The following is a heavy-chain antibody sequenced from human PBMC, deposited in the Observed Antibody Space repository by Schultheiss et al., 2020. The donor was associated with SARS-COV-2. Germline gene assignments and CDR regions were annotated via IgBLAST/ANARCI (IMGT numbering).Heavy chain of an antibody. CDR2: IYYSGST. CDR3: ARDTNAYYDFWSGKYSGMDV. J-gene: IGHJ6*02. CDR1: GGSFSGYY. D-gene: IGHD3-3*01. V-gene: IGHV4-59*01. Sequence: SETLSLTCAVYGGSFSGYYWSWIRQPPGKGLEWIGYIYYSGSTNYNPSLKSRVTISVHTSKNQISLKLRSVTAADTAVYYCARDTNAYYDFWSGKYSGMDVWGRGTTVTVSS.